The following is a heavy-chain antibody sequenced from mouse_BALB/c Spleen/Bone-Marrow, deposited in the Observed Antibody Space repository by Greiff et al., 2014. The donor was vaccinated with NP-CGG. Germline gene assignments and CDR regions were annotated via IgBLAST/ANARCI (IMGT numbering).Heavy chain of an antibody. CDR2: ISHGGTYT. CDR3: ARSGERYGAMDD. D-gene: IGHD1-1*02. CDR1: GFTFSAFY. J-gene: IGHJ4*01. Sequence: EVHLQESGAGLAKPGGSVKLSCEASGFTFSAFYMFWFRQTPEKSLEWVGTISHGGTYTYYPNRVKGRFTTSRDNAKTNLYLQMSSLMSEDTAMYYCARSGERYGAMDDWGQGTSVTVTS. V-gene: IGHV5-4*02.